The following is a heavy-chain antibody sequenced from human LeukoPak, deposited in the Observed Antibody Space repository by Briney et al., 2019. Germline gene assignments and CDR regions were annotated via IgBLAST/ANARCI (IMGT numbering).Heavy chain of an antibody. CDR2: INSDGSNT. CDR1: GFTFNNAW. J-gene: IGHJ6*02. CDR3: ARGPSRVDV. V-gene: IGHV3-74*01. Sequence: PGGSLRLSCAASGFTFNNAWMHWVRQAPGKGLVWVSLINSDGSNTNYADSVKGRFTISRDNAKNTLYLQMNSLRAEDTAVYYCARGPSRVDVWGQGTTVTVSS.